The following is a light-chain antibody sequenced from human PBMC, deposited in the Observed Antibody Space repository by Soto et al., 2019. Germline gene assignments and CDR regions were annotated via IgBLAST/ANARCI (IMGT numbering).Light chain of an antibody. J-gene: IGLJ1*01. V-gene: IGLV2-11*01. CDR1: SSDIGAYNY. CDR3: CTDAGTYKV. CDR2: HVS. Sequence: QSALPQPRSVSGSPGQSVTISCTGTSSDIGAYNYVSWYQQHPDKDPKLMIYHVSKRPSGVPDRFSGSKSGNAASLTISGLQAEDEADYYCCTDAGTYKVFGTGTKLTVL.